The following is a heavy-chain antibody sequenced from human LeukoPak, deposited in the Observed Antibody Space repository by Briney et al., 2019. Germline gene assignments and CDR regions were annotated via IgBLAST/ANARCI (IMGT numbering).Heavy chain of an antibody. CDR2: IWYDGSNK. CDR3: AKHGDYGMAYYFDY. J-gene: IGHJ4*02. CDR1: GFTFSSYG. V-gene: IGHV3-33*06. D-gene: IGHD4-17*01. Sequence: GGSLRLSCAASGFTFSSYGMHWVRQAPGKGLEWVAVIWYDGSNKYYADSVKGRFTISRDNSKNTLYLQMNSLRAEDTAVYYCAKHGDYGMAYYFDYWGQGTLVTVSS.